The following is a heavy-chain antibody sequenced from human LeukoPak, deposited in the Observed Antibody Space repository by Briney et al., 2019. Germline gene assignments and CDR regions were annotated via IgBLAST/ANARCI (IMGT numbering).Heavy chain of an antibody. CDR1: GYTFTNYA. J-gene: IGHJ6*03. V-gene: IGHV1-3*01. CDR2: INPANGYT. CDR3: ATDQRGYMDV. Sequence: GASVKVSCKASGYTFTNYAMHWVRQAPGQTIEWLGWINPANGYTKYSQQFQDRVTVTSDTSASTAYMELSSLRSEDTAVYYCATDQRGYMDVWGKGTTATVSS.